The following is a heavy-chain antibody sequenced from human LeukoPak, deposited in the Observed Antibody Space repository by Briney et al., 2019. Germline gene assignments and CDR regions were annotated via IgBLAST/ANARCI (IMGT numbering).Heavy chain of an antibody. J-gene: IGHJ3*02. D-gene: IGHD3-22*01. CDR2: IYYTGST. CDR3: ASRHYYDSSGYYYGAFDI. V-gene: IGHV4-59*12. CDR1: GGSISSYY. Sequence: SETLSLTCTVSGGSISSYYWTWIRQPPGKGLEWIGYIYYTGSTNYNPSLKSRVTMSVDRSKNQFSLKLSSVTAADTAVYYCASRHYYDSSGYYYGAFDIWGQGTMVTVSS.